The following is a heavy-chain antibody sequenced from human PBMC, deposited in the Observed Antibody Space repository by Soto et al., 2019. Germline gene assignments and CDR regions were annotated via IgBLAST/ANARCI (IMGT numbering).Heavy chain of an antibody. V-gene: IGHV4-34*02. CDR3: ARTDIVTTNWFDP. CDR2: INHRGST. D-gene: IGHD5-12*01. J-gene: IGHJ5*02. Sequence: QVHLQQWGAGLLKPSGTLSLTCAVYGESFIGYYWTWISQPPGKGLEWIGEINHRGSTNYNPSLKSRVSISIDTSKNQFSLKLTSVTAADTSVYYCARTDIVTTNWFDPWGQGTLVTVSS. CDR1: GESFIGYY.